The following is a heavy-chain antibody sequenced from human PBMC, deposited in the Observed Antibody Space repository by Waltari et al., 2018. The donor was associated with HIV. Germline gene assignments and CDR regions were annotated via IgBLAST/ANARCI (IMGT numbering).Heavy chain of an antibody. CDR3: TTLWYSYDSTDC. Sequence: EVQLVESGGGLVTPGGYLRLSCAASAITFRNAWMSWVRQPPGKGREWVGRMKSGGGGGTTDYAAAVKGRFTISRDESKHTLYLQMDSLKTEDTAVYYCTTLWYSYDSTDCWGQGTLVTVSS. D-gene: IGHD3-22*01. V-gene: IGHV3-15*01. J-gene: IGHJ4*02. CDR1: AITFRNAW. CDR2: MKSGGGGGTT.